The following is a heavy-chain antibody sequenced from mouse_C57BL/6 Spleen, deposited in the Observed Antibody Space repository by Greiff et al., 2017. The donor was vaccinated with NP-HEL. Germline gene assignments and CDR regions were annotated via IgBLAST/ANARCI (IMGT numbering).Heavy chain of an antibody. Sequence: EVQLVESGGGLVKPGGSLKLSCAASGFTFSDYGMHWVRQAPEKGLEWVAYISSGSSTIYYADTVKGRFTISRDNAKNTLFLQMTSLRSEDTAMYYCARGGLHYAMDYWGQGTSVTVSS. J-gene: IGHJ4*01. CDR1: GFTFSDYG. D-gene: IGHD2-4*01. V-gene: IGHV5-17*01. CDR2: ISSGSSTI. CDR3: ARGGLHYAMDY.